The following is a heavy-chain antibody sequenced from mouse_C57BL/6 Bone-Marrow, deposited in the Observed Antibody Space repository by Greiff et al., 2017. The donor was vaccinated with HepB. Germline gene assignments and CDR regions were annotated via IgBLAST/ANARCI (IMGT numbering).Heavy chain of an antibody. V-gene: IGHV14-1*01. CDR3: ASSPPYYSNYGFAY. CDR1: GFNIKDYY. Sequence: VQLQQSGAELVRPGASVKLSCTASGFNIKDYYMHWVKQRPEQGLEWIGRIDPEDGDTEYAPKFQGKATMTADTSSNTAYLQLSSLTSEDSAVYYCASSPPYYSNYGFAYWGQGTLVTVSA. D-gene: IGHD2-5*01. CDR2: IDPEDGDT. J-gene: IGHJ3*01.